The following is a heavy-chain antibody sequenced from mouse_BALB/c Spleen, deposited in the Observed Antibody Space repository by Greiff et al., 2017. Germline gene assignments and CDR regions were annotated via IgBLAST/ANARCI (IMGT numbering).Heavy chain of an antibody. V-gene: IGHV5-12-2*01. CDR1: GFTFSSYT. D-gene: IGHD1-1*01. Sequence: EVNVVESGGGLVQPGGSLKLSCAASGFTFSSYTMSWVRQTPEKRLEWVAYISNGGGSTYYPDTVKGRFTISRDNAKNTLYLQMSSLKSEDTAMYYCARNYYGGGFAYWGQGTLVTVSA. CDR2: ISNGGGST. CDR3: ARNYYGGGFAY. J-gene: IGHJ3*01.